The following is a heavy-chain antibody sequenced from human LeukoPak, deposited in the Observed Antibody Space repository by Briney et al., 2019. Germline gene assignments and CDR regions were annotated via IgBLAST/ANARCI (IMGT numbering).Heavy chain of an antibody. D-gene: IGHD2-2*01. Sequence: SETLSLTCTVSGGSNSIYYWSWIRQPPGKGLEWIGHIYTGGSTNYNPSLKSRVNISVDTSKNQFSLKLSSVTAADTAVYYCARRIGYCSSTSCRTYYFDYWGQGTLVTVSS. CDR3: ARRIGYCSSTSCRTYYFDY. V-gene: IGHV4-4*09. CDR2: IYTGGST. J-gene: IGHJ4*02. CDR1: GGSNSIYY.